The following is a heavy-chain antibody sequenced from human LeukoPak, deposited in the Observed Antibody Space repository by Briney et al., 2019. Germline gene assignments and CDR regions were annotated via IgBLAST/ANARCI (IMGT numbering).Heavy chain of an antibody. V-gene: IGHV4-59*01. J-gene: IGHJ4*02. CDR2: ISDRGTT. CDR3: AREGDGYNRPLHD. CDR1: AGSISGNY. D-gene: IGHD5-24*01. Sequence: SETLSLTCTVSAGSISGNYWSWIRQPPGKGLEWIGYISDRGTTRYNPSLKSRVTISVDTSKNQFPLKMTSVTTADTAIYYCAREGDGYNRPLHDWGQGTLVIVSS.